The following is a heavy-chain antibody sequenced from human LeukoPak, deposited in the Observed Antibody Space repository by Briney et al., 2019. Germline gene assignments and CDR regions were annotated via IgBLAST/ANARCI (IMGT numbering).Heavy chain of an antibody. Sequence: SETLSLTCTVSGGSISSGDYYWSWIRQPPGKGLEWIGYIYYSGSTYYNPSLKSRVTILVDTSKNQFSLKLSSVTAADTAVYYCARNYYDSSGYYDLFDYWGQGTLVTVSS. CDR1: GGSISSGDYY. J-gene: IGHJ4*02. D-gene: IGHD3-22*01. CDR3: ARNYYDSSGYYDLFDY. V-gene: IGHV4-30-4*01. CDR2: IYYSGST.